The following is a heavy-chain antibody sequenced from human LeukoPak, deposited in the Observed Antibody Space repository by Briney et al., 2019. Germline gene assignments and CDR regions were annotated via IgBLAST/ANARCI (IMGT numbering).Heavy chain of an antibody. CDR1: GLTLRNHW. V-gene: IGHV3-7*01. CDR3: ARDYKGWFDY. CDR2: INEHGREI. J-gene: IGHJ4*02. D-gene: IGHD5-24*01. Sequence: GGSLRLSRVASGLTLRNHWVTWASQAQGKGLEWVANINEHGREIHYVDSVKGRFTISRDNAKNSLYLQMNSLRVEDTAVYYCARDYKGWFDYWGQGTLVTVSS.